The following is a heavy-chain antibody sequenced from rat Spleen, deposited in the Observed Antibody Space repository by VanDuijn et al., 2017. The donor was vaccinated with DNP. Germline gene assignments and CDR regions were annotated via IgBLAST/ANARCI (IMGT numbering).Heavy chain of an antibody. D-gene: IGHD1-2*01. Sequence: EVQLVESGGDLVQPGRSLRLSCAASGFTFSNHDMAWVRQAPTKGLEWVASISTSGANTFYRDSVKGRFTVSRDNAESTLYLQMDSLRSEDTATYYCARPPYSSYPYWGQGVMVTVSS. CDR2: ISTSGANT. J-gene: IGHJ2*01. V-gene: IGHV5-25*01. CDR3: ARPPYSSYPY. CDR1: GFTFSNHD.